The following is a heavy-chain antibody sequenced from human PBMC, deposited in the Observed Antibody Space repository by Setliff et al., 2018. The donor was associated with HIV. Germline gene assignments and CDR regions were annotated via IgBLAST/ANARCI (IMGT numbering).Heavy chain of an antibody. CDR1: GFNFRNAW. D-gene: IGHD3-22*01. V-gene: IGHV3-15*01. Sequence: GESLKISCGASGFNFRNAWMSWVRQAPGKGLEWVGRIKSKSDGGTTDSAAPVKGRFTISRDDSKDELYLQMNSLKTEDTAVYYCITHYYDSSGYSPNYFDSWGQGTLVTVSS. J-gene: IGHJ4*02. CDR2: IKSKSDGGTT. CDR3: ITHYYDSSGYSPNYFDS.